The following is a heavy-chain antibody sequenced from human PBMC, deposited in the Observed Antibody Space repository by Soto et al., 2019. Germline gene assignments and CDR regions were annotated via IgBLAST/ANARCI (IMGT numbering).Heavy chain of an antibody. CDR3: ARGGCSSTSCYYFYYYYGMDV. J-gene: IGHJ6*02. Sequence: LPLTCTVSGGSISSGGYYWSWVRQHPGKGLEWIGYIYYSGSTYYNPSLKSRVTISVDTSKNQFSLKLSSVTAADTAVYYCARGGCSSTSCYYFYYYYGMDVWGQGTTVTVSS. V-gene: IGHV4-31*03. CDR1: GGSISSGGYY. D-gene: IGHD2-2*01. CDR2: IYYSGST.